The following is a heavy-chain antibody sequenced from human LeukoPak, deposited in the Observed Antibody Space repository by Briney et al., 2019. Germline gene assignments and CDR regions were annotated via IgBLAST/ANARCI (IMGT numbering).Heavy chain of an antibody. J-gene: IGHJ4*02. V-gene: IGHV4-34*01. D-gene: IGHD3-10*01. CDR3: ARGKLWFGELFTYFDY. Sequence: PSETLSLTCAVYGGSFSGYYWSWIRQPSGKGLEWIGEINHSGSTNYNPSVKSRVTISVDTSKNQFSLKLSSVTAADTAVYYCARGKLWFGELFTYFDYWGQGTLVTVSS. CDR1: GGSFSGYY. CDR2: INHSGST.